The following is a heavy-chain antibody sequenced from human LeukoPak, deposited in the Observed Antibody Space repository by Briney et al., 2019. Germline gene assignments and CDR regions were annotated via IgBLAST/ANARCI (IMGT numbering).Heavy chain of an antibody. CDR1: GGSISNYY. CDR2: IYYSGST. D-gene: IGHD6-6*01. J-gene: IGHJ5*02. CDR3: ARGYSSSSVLRIWFDP. Sequence: SETLSLTCTVSGGSISNYYWSWIRQPPGKGLEWIGYIYYSGSTNYNPSLKSRVTISVDTSKNQFSLKLSSVTAADTAVYYCARGYSSSSVLRIWFDPWGQGTLVTVSS. V-gene: IGHV4-59*01.